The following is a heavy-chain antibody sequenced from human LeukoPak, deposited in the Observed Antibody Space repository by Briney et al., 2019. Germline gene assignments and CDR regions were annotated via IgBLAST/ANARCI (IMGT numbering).Heavy chain of an antibody. CDR1: GGSISSYY. Sequence: SETLSLTCTVSGGSISSYYWSWIRQPPGKGLEWIGYIYYSGSTNYNPSLKSRVTISVDTSKNQFSLKLSSVTAADTAVYYCARQREERGAVTTLHDYWGQGTLVTVSS. J-gene: IGHJ4*02. V-gene: IGHV4-59*08. CDR2: IYYSGST. CDR3: ARQREERGAVTTLHDY. D-gene: IGHD4-11*01.